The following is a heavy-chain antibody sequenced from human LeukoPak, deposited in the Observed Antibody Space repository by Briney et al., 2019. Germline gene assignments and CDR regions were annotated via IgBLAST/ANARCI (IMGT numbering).Heavy chain of an antibody. CDR2: IYHSGST. CDR1: GGSISSGGYY. D-gene: IGHD6-13*01. J-gene: IGHJ4*02. Sequence: SETLSLTCTVSGGSISSGGYYWSWIRQPPGKGLEWIGYIYHSGSTYYNPSLKSRVTISVDRSKNQFSLKLSSVTAADTAVYYCARPYLIAAAGYTFDYWGQGTLVTVSS. V-gene: IGHV4-30-2*01. CDR3: ARPYLIAAAGYTFDY.